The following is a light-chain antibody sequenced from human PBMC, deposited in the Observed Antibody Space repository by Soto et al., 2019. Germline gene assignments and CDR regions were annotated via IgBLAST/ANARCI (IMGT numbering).Light chain of an antibody. V-gene: IGKV1-9*01. J-gene: IGKJ5*01. CDR3: QQLNSYPIT. CDR1: QGLSSD. Sequence: DIQLTQSPSFLSSSVGDRVTITCRASQGLSSDLSWYQQKPGKAPKLLIYAASTLQSGVPSRFSGSGSGKEFTITIRSLQHEDFATYYCQQLNSYPITFGQGTRLEIK. CDR2: AAS.